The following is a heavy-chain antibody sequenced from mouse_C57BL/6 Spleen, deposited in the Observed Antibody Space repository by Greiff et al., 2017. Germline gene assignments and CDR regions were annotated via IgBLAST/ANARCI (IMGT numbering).Heavy chain of an antibody. Sequence: VKLQESGAELARPGASVKLSCKASGYTFTSYGISWVKQRTGQGLEWIGEIYPRSGNTYYNEKFKGKATLTADKSSSTAYMELRSLTSEDSAVYFCARCDGYTYFDYWGQGTTLTVSS. CDR2: IYPRSGNT. CDR3: ARCDGYTYFDY. V-gene: IGHV1-81*01. D-gene: IGHD2-3*01. J-gene: IGHJ2*01. CDR1: GYTFTSYG.